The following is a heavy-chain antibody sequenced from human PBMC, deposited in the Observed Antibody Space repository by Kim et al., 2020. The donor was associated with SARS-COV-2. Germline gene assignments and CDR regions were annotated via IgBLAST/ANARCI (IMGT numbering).Heavy chain of an antibody. Sequence: STNYNPSHRKRVTIAVDTSKTQFSLKLSAETAADTAGYSCAREARTYFDYWGQGTLVTVSS. CDR2: ST. J-gene: IGHJ4*02. V-gene: IGHV4-34*09. D-gene: IGHD6-6*01. CDR3: AREARTYFDY.